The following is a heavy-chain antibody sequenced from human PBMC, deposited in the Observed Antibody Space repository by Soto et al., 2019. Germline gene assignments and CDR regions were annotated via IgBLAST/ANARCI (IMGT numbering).Heavy chain of an antibody. CDR3: ARDIGAVAASYYFDY. CDR2: VYYSGST. J-gene: IGHJ4*02. CDR1: GGSISSYY. Sequence: SETLSLTCTVSGGSISSYYWSWIRQPPGKGLEWIGYVYYSGSTNYNPSLKSRVTISVDTSQNQFSLKLSSVTAADTAVYYCARDIGAVAASYYFDYWGKGTLVTVSS. D-gene: IGHD6-19*01. V-gene: IGHV4-59*01.